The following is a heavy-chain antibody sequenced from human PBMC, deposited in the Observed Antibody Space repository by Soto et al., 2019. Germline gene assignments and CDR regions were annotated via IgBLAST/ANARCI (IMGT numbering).Heavy chain of an antibody. J-gene: IGHJ4*02. D-gene: IGHD6-6*01. CDR1: VFTFSSSA. V-gene: IGHV3-23*01. Sequence: PWRSLRLSCSASVFTFSSSAMSWCRQAPGKGLEWVSAISGSGGSTYYADSVKGRFTISRDNSKNTLYLQMNSLRAEDTAVYYCAKDLAARPSFDYWGQGTLVTVSS. CDR3: AKDLAARPSFDY. CDR2: ISGSGGST.